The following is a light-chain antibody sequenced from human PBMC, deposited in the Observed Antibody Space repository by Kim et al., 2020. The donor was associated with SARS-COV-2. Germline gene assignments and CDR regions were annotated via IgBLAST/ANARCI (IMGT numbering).Light chain of an antibody. V-gene: IGLV3-19*01. CDR1: SLRSYY. CDR2: GKN. CDR3: NSRDSSGNHQVV. Sequence: SSELTQDPAVSVALGQTVRITCPGDSLRSYYASWYQQKPGQAPVLVIYGKNNRPSGIPDRFSGSSSGNTASLTITGAQAEDEADYYCNSRDSSGNHQVVF. J-gene: IGLJ2*01.